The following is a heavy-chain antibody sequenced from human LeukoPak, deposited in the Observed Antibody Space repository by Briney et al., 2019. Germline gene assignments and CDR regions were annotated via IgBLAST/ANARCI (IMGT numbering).Heavy chain of an antibody. D-gene: IGHD3-10*01. CDR1: GGTFSSYA. V-gene: IGHV1-69*01. CDR2: IIPIFGTA. CDR3: ARDYVPIKVRGAEISPGAFDI. J-gene: IGHJ3*02. Sequence: GSSVKVSCKASGGTFSSYAISWVRQAPGQGLEWMGGIIPIFGTANYAQKFQGRVTITADESTSTAYMELSSLRSEDTAVYYCARDYVPIKVRGAEISPGAFDIWGQGTMVTVSS.